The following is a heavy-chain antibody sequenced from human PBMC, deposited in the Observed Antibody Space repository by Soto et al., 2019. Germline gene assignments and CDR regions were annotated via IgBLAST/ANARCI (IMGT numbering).Heavy chain of an antibody. CDR3: ARDSNQVVPAAILDYYGMDV. V-gene: IGHV3-30-3*01. CDR2: ISYDGSNK. Sequence: QVQLVESGGGVVQPGRSLRLSCAASGFTFSSYAMHWVRQAPGKGLEWVAVISYDGSNKYYADSVKGRFTISRDNSKNTLYLQKNSLRAEDTAVYYCARDSNQVVPAAILDYYGMDVWGQGTTVTVSS. J-gene: IGHJ6*02. CDR1: GFTFSSYA. D-gene: IGHD2-2*01.